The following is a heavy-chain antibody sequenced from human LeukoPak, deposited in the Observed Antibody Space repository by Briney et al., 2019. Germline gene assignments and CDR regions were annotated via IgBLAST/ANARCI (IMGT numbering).Heavy chain of an antibody. V-gene: IGHV3-23*01. CDR1: GFTFSSYA. Sequence: PGGSLRLSCAASGFTFSSYAMSWVRQAPGRGLEWVSAISGSGGSTYYADSVKGRFTISRDNSKNTLYLQMNSLRADDTAVYYCARVQWLATGYYFDYWGQGTLVTVSS. D-gene: IGHD6-19*01. CDR2: ISGSGGST. CDR3: ARVQWLATGYYFDY. J-gene: IGHJ4*02.